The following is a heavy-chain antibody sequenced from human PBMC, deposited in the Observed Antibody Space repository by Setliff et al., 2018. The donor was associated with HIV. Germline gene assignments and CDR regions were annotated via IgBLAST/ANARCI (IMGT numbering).Heavy chain of an antibody. CDR2: VYHSGTGTI. V-gene: IGHV4-59*11. D-gene: IGHD3-10*01. J-gene: IGHJ4*02. Sequence: SSETLSLTCTVSGGSISSHYWGWIRQSPGNGLEWIGYVYHSGTGTIRYNPSLKSRVTISVDTSKSQFSLKLNSMTAADTAVYYCARGGYYYDSGSSFDSWGQGTLVTVSS. CDR1: GGSISSHY. CDR3: ARGGYYYDSGSSFDS.